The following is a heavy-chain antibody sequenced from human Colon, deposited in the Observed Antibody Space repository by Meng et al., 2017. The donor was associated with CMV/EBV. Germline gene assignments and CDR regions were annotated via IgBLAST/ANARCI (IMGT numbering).Heavy chain of an antibody. Sequence: GGSLRLSCAASGFVFSSYGMSWVRQAPGKGLEWVSSITTANAYISYAESVKGRFTISRDDAKRSLFLQMDSLRVDDTAVYYCARPLSPRSAYSALLAFWGQGTLVTVSS. D-gene: IGHD2-15*01. CDR1: GFVFSSYG. CDR2: ITTANAYI. V-gene: IGHV3-21*01. J-gene: IGHJ4*02. CDR3: ARPLSPRSAYSALLAF.